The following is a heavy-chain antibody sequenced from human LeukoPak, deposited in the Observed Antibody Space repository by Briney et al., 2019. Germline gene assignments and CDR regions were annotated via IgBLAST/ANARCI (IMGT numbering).Heavy chain of an antibody. CDR2: IYTSGST. CDR1: GGSISSYY. CDR3: AREFHSSGLLYAFDI. V-gene: IGHV4-4*07. J-gene: IGHJ3*02. D-gene: IGHD5-18*01. Sequence: PSETLSLTCTVSGGSISSYYWSWIRQPPGKGLEWIGRIYTSGSTNYNPSLKSRVTMSVDTSKNQFSLKLSSVTAADTAVYYCAREFHSSGLLYAFDIWGQGTMVTVSS.